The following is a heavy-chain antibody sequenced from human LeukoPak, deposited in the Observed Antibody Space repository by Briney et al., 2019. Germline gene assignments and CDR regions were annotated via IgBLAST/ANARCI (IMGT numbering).Heavy chain of an antibody. CDR3: APRYCSSTSCTKY. CDR2: ISGSGGRT. V-gene: IGHV3-23*01. D-gene: IGHD2-2*01. CDR1: GFTFSSYA. Sequence: GGSLRLSCAASGFTFSSYAMSWVRQAPGKGLEWVSAISGSGGRTYYADSVKGRFTISRDNSKNTLYLQMNSLRGEDTAVYYCAPRYCSSTSCTKYWGQGTLVTVSS. J-gene: IGHJ4*02.